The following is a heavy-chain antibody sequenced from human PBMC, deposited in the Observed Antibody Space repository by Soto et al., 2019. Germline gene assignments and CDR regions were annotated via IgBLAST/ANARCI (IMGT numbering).Heavy chain of an antibody. V-gene: IGHV4-34*01. CDR1: GGSFSGYY. CDR3: ARSIVVVPAAHAAIPIAFDP. D-gene: IGHD2-2*01. CDR2: INHSGST. J-gene: IGHJ5*02. Sequence: PSETLSLTCAVYGGSFSGYYWSWIRQPPGKGLEWIGEINHSGSTNYNPSLKSRVTISVDTSKNQFSLKLSSVTAADTAVYYCARSIVVVPAAHAAIPIAFDPWGQGTLVTVSS.